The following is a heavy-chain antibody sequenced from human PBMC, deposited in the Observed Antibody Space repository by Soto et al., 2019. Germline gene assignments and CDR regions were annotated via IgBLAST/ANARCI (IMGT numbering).Heavy chain of an antibody. V-gene: IGHV3-30*18. J-gene: IGHJ5*01. CDR2: MSYHGANK. Sequence: QVQLVESGGGVVQPGTSLRLSCAASGFDFSTFGMHWVRQPPGKGLEWVAVMSYHGANKYYADSVRGRFTISRDNSKNTLSLQMNTLRPEDTAVYYCAKGGGKYYRHWLDSWGQGTLVIVSS. D-gene: IGHD4-4*01. CDR1: GFDFSTFG. CDR3: AKGGGKYYRHWLDS.